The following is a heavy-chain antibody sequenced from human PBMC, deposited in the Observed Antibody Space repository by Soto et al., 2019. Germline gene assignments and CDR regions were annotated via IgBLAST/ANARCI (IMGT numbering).Heavy chain of an antibody. CDR2: ISGRGGNT. Sequence: EVQLLESGGGLVQPGGSLRLSCAASGFTFSSYAMSWVRQAPGKGLEWVSAISGRGGNTYYADSVKGRFTISRDNSKNTLYLKMNSLRAEDTAVYYCAKEGRSRGGDFDSWGQGTMVTVSS. CDR3: AKEGRSRGGDFDS. D-gene: IGHD2-21*01. V-gene: IGHV3-23*01. CDR1: GFTFSSYA. J-gene: IGHJ3*02.